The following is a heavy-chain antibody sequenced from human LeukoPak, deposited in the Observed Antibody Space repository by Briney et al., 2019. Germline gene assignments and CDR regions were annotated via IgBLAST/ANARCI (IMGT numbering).Heavy chain of an antibody. V-gene: IGHV1-2*02. Sequence: ASVKVSCKASGYTFTGYYIHWVRQAPGQGLEWMGWISPSSGDTKYAKKFQGRVTMTRDTSITTVYMELSSLKSDDTAVYYCAREGLGIKDDAFDIWGQGTMVTVSS. D-gene: IGHD7-27*01. CDR2: ISPSSGDT. CDR1: GYTFTGYY. J-gene: IGHJ3*02. CDR3: AREGLGIKDDAFDI.